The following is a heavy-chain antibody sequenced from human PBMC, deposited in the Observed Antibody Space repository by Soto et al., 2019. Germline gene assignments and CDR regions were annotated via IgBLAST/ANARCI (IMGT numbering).Heavy chain of an antibody. CDR2: ISGSGGST. V-gene: IGHV3-23*01. CDR3: AKEDCSSASCLNHGYYMDV. J-gene: IGHJ6*03. D-gene: IGHD2-2*01. Sequence: EVQLLESGGGLVQPGGSLRLSCAASGFTFSSYDMSWVRQAPGKGLEWVSAISGSGGSTYYADSVKGRFTISRDNSKNTLYLQMNSLRAEDTAVYYCAKEDCSSASCLNHGYYMDVWGKGTTVTVSS. CDR1: GFTFSSYD.